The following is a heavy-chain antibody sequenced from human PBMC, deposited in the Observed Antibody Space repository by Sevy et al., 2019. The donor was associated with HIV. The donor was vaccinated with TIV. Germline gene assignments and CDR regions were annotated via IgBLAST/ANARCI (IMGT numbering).Heavy chain of an antibody. Sequence: SETLSLTCTVSGGSISSYYWSWIRQPPRKGLEWIGYIYYSGSTNYNPSLKSRVTISVDTSKNQFSLKLSSVTAADTAVYNCARDMLGYCSSTSCYAEGYFDYWGQRTLVTVSS. D-gene: IGHD2-2*01. CDR1: GGSISSYY. V-gene: IGHV4-59*01. CDR3: ARDMLGYCSSTSCYAEGYFDY. J-gene: IGHJ4*02. CDR2: IYYSGST.